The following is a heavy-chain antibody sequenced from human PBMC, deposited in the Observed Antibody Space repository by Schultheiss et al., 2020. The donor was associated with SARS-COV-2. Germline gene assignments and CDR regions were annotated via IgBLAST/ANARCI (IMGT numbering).Heavy chain of an antibody. CDR2: ISSSSSYT. CDR1: GFTFSDYY. J-gene: IGHJ5*02. CDR3: ARAWETSYYDILTGYNWFDP. D-gene: IGHD3-9*01. V-gene: IGHV3-11*05. Sequence: GGSLRLSCAASGFTFSDYYMSWIRQAPGKGLEWVSYISSSSSYTNYADSVKGRFTISRDNAKNTLYLQMNSLRAEDTAVYYCARAWETSYYDILTGYNWFDPWGQGTLVTVSS.